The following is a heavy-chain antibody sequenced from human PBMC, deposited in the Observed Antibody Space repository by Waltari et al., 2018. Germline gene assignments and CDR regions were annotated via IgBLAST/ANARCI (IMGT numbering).Heavy chain of an antibody. CDR1: GGSLSSYY. D-gene: IGHD6-19*01. V-gene: IGHV4-39*07. J-gene: IGHJ3*02. CDR2: IHYIGDT. CDR3: ARNQRGWFDAFDI. Sequence: QVQLQESGPGLVKPSETLSLTCTVSGGSLSSYYWGWIRQPRGTGLQWIGSIHYIGDTYYSSSLKSRVIISVDTSNNQFSLRLTSVTAADTAIYFCARNQRGWFDAFDIWGQGTAVTVSS.